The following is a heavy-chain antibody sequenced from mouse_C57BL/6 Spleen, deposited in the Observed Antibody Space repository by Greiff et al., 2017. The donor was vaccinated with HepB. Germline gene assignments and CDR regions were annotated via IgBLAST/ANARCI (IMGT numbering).Heavy chain of an antibody. V-gene: IGHV5-4*01. CDR1: GFTFSSYA. J-gene: IGHJ2*01. CDR3: AREVDSSGWGYYFDY. CDR2: ISDGGSYT. Sequence: EVKLVESGGGLVKPGGSLKLSCAASGFTFSSYAMSWVRQTPEQRLEWVATISDGGSYTYYPDNVKGRFTISRDNAKNNPYLQMSHLKSEDTAMYYCAREVDSSGWGYYFDYWGQGTTLTVSS. D-gene: IGHD3-2*02.